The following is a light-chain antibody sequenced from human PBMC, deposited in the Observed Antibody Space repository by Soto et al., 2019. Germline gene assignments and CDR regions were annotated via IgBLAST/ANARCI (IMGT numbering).Light chain of an antibody. V-gene: IGLV2-23*01. Sequence: QSALTQPVSVSGSPGQSITISCTGTSSDVGSYNLVSWYQQHPGKAPKLMIYEGSKRPSGISNRFSGSKSGNTASLTISGLQAEDEADYYCCSYTGSIYVFGTGTKVTVL. CDR2: EGS. J-gene: IGLJ1*01. CDR3: CSYTGSIYV. CDR1: SSDVGSYNL.